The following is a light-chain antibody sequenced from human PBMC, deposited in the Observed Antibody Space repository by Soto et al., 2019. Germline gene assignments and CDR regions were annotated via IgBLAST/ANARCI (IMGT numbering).Light chain of an antibody. CDR3: QQYNSYPWT. CDR1: QSISSR. CDR2: DAS. V-gene: IGKV1-5*01. J-gene: IGKJ1*01. Sequence: DIQMTQSPSTLSASVGDRVTMTCWASQSISSRLAWYQQKPGKAPKFLIYDASNLESGVPSRFSGSGSGTEFTLTISSLQPDDFATYYCQQYNSYPWTFGQGTKVDIK.